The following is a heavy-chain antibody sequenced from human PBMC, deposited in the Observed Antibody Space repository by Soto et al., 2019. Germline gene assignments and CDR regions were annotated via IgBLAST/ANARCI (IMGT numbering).Heavy chain of an antibody. Sequence: GESLKISCKGSGYSFTKYWISWVRQMPVKGLEWMGRIDPSDSYTNYSPSFQGHVTISADKSISTAYLQWSSLKASDTAMYYCATTDSPDFYYYDMVVWGQGTTVTVSS. CDR1: GYSFTKYW. V-gene: IGHV5-10-1*01. CDR2: IDPSDSYT. CDR3: ATTDSPDFYYYDMVV. J-gene: IGHJ6*02. D-gene: IGHD2-21*02.